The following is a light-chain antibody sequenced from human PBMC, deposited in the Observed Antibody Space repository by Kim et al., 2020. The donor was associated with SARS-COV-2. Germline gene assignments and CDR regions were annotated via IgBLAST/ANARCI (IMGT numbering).Light chain of an antibody. CDR2: GAT. J-gene: IGKJ1*01. Sequence: PSVRSTVTITCPASQGLSNALAWYQHKPQKAPKLLVYGATTLQSSVPSRFSGSCSGTEYTLTISILQPEDLGTYYCQQSYGIPWTFGQGTKVDIK. CDR3: QQSYGIPWT. CDR1: QGLSNA. V-gene: IGKV1-NL1*01.